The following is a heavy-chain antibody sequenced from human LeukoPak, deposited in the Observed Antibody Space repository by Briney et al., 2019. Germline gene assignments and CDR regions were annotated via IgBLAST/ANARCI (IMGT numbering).Heavy chain of an antibody. CDR2: IYTSGST. D-gene: IGHD6-13*01. CDR1: GGSISSYY. Sequence: SETLSLTCTVSGGSISSYYWSWIRQPAGKGLEWIGRIYTSGSTNYNPSLKSRVTMSVDTSKNQFSLKLSSVTAADTAVYYCARDHMAAAGLSWFDPWGQGTLVTVSS. CDR3: ARDHMAAAGLSWFDP. J-gene: IGHJ5*02. V-gene: IGHV4-4*07.